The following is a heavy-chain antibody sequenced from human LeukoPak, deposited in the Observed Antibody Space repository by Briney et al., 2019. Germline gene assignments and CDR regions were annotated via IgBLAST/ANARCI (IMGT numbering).Heavy chain of an antibody. J-gene: IGHJ4*02. CDR3: AKALLSYFDY. CDR2: IRYDGGNK. Sequence: GGSLRLSCAASGFTFSSYGMHWVRQAPGKGLEWVAFIRYDGGNKYYADSVKGRFTISRDNSKNTLYLQMNSLRAEDTAVYYCAKALLSYFDYWGQGTLVTVSS. V-gene: IGHV3-30*02. CDR1: GFTFSSYG.